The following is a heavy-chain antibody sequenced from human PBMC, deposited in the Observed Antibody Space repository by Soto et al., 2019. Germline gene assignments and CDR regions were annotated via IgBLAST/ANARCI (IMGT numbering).Heavy chain of an antibody. CDR1: GGSISSGDYY. CDR3: ARLYCSGSCYFDY. CDR2: IYYSGST. J-gene: IGHJ4*02. V-gene: IGHV4-30-4*01. D-gene: IGHD2-15*01. Sequence: QVQLQESGPGLVKPSQTLSLTCTVSGGSISSGDYYWSWIRQPPGKGLEWIGYIYYSGSTYYNPSLQTRVTISLDTSKNRFTMKLSFVTAADMAVYYCARLYCSGSCYFDYWAQRTMVTVSS.